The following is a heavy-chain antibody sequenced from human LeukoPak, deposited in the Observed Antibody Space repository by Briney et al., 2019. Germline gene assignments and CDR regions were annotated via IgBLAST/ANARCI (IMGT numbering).Heavy chain of an antibody. Sequence: SETLSLTCTVSCRSMNNYYLILIRQPPGKGLEWIGSIYYTGTTYNNPSLRSRVTISVDTSKNQFSLKLSSVAAADTGVYYCARQSRIAVAESNWFDPWGQGTLVTVSS. V-gene: IGHV4-39*01. J-gene: IGHJ5*02. CDR3: ARQSRIAVAESNWFDP. CDR1: CRSMNNYY. CDR2: IYYTGTT. D-gene: IGHD6-19*01.